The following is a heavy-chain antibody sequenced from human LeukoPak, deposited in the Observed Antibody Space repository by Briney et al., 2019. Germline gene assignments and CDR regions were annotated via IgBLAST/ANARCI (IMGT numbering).Heavy chain of an antibody. CDR1: GGSISSSNW. Sequence: PSGTLSLTCAVSGGSISSSNWWNWVRQPPGKGLEWIGYIYYSGSTNYNPSLKSRVTISVDTSKNQFSLKLSSVTAADTAVYYCARDRHSSSWEHDTFDIWGQGTMVTVSS. CDR2: IYYSGST. D-gene: IGHD6-13*01. J-gene: IGHJ3*02. V-gene: IGHV4-4*02. CDR3: ARDRHSSSWEHDTFDI.